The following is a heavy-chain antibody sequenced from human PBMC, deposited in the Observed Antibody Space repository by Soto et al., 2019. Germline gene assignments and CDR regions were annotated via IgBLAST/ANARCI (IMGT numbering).Heavy chain of an antibody. V-gene: IGHV3-48*01. CDR3: ARLGYCSGGSCRTEAFDI. CDR1: GFTFSSYS. Sequence: GGSLRLSCAASGFTFSSYSMNWVRQAPGKGLEWFSYISSSSSTIYYADSVKGRFTISRDNAKNSLYLQMNSLRAEDTAVYYCARLGYCSGGSCRTEAFDIWGQGTMVTVSS. J-gene: IGHJ3*02. D-gene: IGHD2-15*01. CDR2: ISSSSSTI.